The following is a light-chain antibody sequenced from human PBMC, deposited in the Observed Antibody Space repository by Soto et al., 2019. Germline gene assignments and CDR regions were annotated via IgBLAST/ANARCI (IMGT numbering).Light chain of an antibody. CDR1: SSDVGGQNY. J-gene: IGLJ1*01. CDR2: AVT. CDR3: SSHAGNNNYV. V-gene: IGLV2-8*01. Sequence: QSVLTQPPSASGSPGQSVAISCTGTSSDVGGQNYVSWYQQHPGKAPKLIIYAVTERPPGVPDRFSGSKSGNTASLTVSGLQTEDEADYYCSSHAGNNNYVFGTGTKVTVL.